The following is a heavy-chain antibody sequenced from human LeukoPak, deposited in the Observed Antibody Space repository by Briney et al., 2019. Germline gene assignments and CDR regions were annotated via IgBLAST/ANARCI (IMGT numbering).Heavy chain of an antibody. J-gene: IGHJ4*02. Sequence: GGSLRLSCAASGFTFSSYWVHWVRQAPGKGLVWVSRINSDGSSTSYADSVKGRFTISRDNAKNTLYLQMNSLRAEDTAVYYCARDWSYSSTYDYWGQGTLVTVSS. V-gene: IGHV3-74*01. CDR1: GFTFSSYW. D-gene: IGHD6-13*01. CDR3: ARDWSYSSTYDY. CDR2: INSDGSST.